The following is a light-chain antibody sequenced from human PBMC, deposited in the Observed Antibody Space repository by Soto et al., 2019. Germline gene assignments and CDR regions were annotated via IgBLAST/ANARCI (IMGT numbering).Light chain of an antibody. Sequence: QSALTQPASVSGSPGQSITISCSGTSSDVGFYNHVSWNQQHPGEAPKLLIYEVTIRPSGVSNRFSGSKSGNTASLTVSGLQAEDEGDYYCSSYTSSSSLAIFGGGTQLTVL. CDR2: EVT. J-gene: IGLJ2*01. V-gene: IGLV2-14*01. CDR3: SSYTSSSSLAI. CDR1: SSDVGFYNH.